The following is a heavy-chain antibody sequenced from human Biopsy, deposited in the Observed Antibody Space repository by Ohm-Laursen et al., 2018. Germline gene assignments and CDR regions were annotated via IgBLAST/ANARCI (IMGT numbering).Heavy chain of an antibody. Sequence: SDTLSLTCTVSGGSISNNNYYWGWIRQPPGKGLEWIGSIFYRGGTHYKPSLKSRINISVDTSKNQFSLTLNSVTAADTAVYYCARDDAVTVIRGLYYWGQGALVTVSS. CDR3: ARDDAVTVIRGLYY. CDR2: IFYRGGT. V-gene: IGHV4-39*01. D-gene: IGHD2-21*02. J-gene: IGHJ4*02. CDR1: GGSISNNNYY.